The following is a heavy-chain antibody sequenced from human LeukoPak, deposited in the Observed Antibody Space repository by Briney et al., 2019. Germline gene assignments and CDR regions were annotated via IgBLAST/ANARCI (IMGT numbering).Heavy chain of an antibody. D-gene: IGHD4-17*01. CDR1: GGSISSYY. J-gene: IGHJ4*02. CDR2: IYYSGST. V-gene: IGHV4-59*12. Sequence: SETLSLTCTVSGGSISSYYWSWIRQPPGKGLEWIGYIYYSGSTNYNTSLKSRVTISVDTSKNQFSLKLSSVTAADTAVYYCASLLRVTTSEPIDYWGQGTLVTVSS. CDR3: ASLLRVTTSEPIDY.